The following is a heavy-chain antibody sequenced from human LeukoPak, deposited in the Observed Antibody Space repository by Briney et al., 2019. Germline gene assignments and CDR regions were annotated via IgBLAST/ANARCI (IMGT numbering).Heavy chain of an antibody. J-gene: IGHJ3*02. CDR2: IYTSGST. V-gene: IGHV4-61*02. CDR1: GGSISSGSYY. Sequence: PSQTLSLTCTVSGGSISSGSYYWSWIRQPAGKGLEWIGRIYTSGSTNYNPSLKSRVTISVDTSKNQFSLKLTSVTAADTAVYYCARFTTYYYGSGYAFDIWGQGTMVTVSS. CDR3: ARFTTYYYGSGYAFDI. D-gene: IGHD3-10*01.